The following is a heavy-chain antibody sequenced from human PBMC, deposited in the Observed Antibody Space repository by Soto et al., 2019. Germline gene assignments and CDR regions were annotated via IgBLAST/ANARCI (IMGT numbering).Heavy chain of an antibody. CDR1: GYTFTSYD. V-gene: IGHV1-8*01. CDR2: MNPNSGNT. D-gene: IGHD3-16*02. CDR3: ARGLAANAIYRVDP. Sequence: ASVKVSCKASGYTFTSYDINWVRQATGQGLEWMGWMNPNSGNTGYAQKFQGRVTMTRNTSISTAYMELGSLRSEDTAVYYCARGLAANAIYRVDPWGQGTRVTVSS. J-gene: IGHJ5*02.